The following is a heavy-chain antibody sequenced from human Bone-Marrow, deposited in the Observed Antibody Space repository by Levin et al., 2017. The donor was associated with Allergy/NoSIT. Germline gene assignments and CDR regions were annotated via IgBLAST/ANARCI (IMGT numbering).Heavy chain of an antibody. CDR3: AKDFMADYYYYYGMDV. Sequence: GESLKISCAAAGFTFSNYALSWVRQAPGKGLEWVSSIGGSGVNTYYADSVKGRFTISRDNSKSILYLQMNSLRTEDTAVYYCAKDFMADYYYYYGMDVWGQGTTVTVSS. D-gene: IGHD3-10*01. CDR1: GFTFSNYA. V-gene: IGHV3-23*01. CDR2: IGGSGVNT. J-gene: IGHJ6*02.